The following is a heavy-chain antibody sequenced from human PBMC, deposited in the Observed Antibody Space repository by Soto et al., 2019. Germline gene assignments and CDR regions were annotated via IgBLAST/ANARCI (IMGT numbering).Heavy chain of an antibody. CDR1: GYAFTSFG. J-gene: IGHJ3*02. Sequence: QVQLVQSGIEVKNPGASVKVSCKASGYAFTSFGISWVRQAPGQGLEWMGWTVANNGYTKYAQNLQGRVTLITDTSTSTAYMELRSLMYDDTAVYYCARCSGGTCYASYAFDIWGPGTMVTVSS. CDR2: TVANNGYT. V-gene: IGHV1-18*01. D-gene: IGHD2-15*01. CDR3: ARCSGGTCYASYAFDI.